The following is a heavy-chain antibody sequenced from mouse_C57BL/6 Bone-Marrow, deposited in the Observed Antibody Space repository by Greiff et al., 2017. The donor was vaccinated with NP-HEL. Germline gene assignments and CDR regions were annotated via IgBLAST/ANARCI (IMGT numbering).Heavy chain of an antibody. Sequence: VKLVESGPELVKPGASVKISCKASGYAFSSSWMNWVKQRPGKGLEWIGRIYPGDGDTNYNGKFKGKATLTADKSSSTAYMQLSSLTSEDSAVYFCASLPYGSSLYYAMDYWGQGTSVTVSS. D-gene: IGHD1-1*01. CDR2: IYPGDGDT. J-gene: IGHJ4*01. CDR3: ASLPYGSSLYYAMDY. V-gene: IGHV1-82*01. CDR1: GYAFSSSW.